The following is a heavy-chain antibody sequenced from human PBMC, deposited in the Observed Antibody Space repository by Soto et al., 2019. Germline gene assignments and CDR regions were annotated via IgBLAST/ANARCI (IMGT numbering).Heavy chain of an antibody. Sequence: GPSVKVSCKASGYTFTSYYMHWVRQAPGQGLEWMGIINPSGGSTSYAQKFQGRVTMTRDTSTSTVYMELSSLRSEDTAVYYCARDLVAAAGPGYWGQGTLVTVSS. D-gene: IGHD6-13*01. CDR3: ARDLVAAAGPGY. CDR1: GYTFTSYY. J-gene: IGHJ4*02. CDR2: INPSGGST. V-gene: IGHV1-46*01.